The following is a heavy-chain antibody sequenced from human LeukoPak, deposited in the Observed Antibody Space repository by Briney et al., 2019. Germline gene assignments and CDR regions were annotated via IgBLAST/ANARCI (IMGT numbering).Heavy chain of an antibody. J-gene: IGHJ4*02. CDR1: GGTFSSYT. V-gene: IGHV1-69*02. CDR2: IIPILGIA. Sequence: SVKVSCKASGGTFSSYTISWVRQAPGQGLEWLGRIIPILGIANYAQKFQGRVTITADKSTSTAYMELSSLRSEDTAVYYCARGEGSGWYLSFDYWGQGTLVTVSS. D-gene: IGHD6-19*01. CDR3: ARGEGSGWYLSFDY.